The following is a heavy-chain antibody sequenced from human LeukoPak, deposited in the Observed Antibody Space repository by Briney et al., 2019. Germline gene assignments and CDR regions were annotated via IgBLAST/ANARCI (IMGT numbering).Heavy chain of an antibody. CDR3: ARETHHYRVPDY. V-gene: IGHV3-11*04. CDR2: ISSSGSTI. CDR1: GFTFSDYY. J-gene: IGHJ4*02. Sequence: GGSLRLSCAASGFTFSDYYMSWIRQAPGKGLEWVSYISSSGSTIYYADSVKGRFTISRDNAENSLYLQMNSLRAEDTAVYYCARETHHYRVPDYWGQGTLVTVSS. D-gene: IGHD1-1*01.